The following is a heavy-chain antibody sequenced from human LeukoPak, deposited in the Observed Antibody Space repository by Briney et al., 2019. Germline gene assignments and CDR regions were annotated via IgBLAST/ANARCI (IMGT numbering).Heavy chain of an antibody. Sequence: PSATLSLTCAVYGGSYSDYSWTWIRQPPGKGLEWIGEINQSGGTNYNPSLMSRVIMSVDTSKNQISLKVNSVTAADTAVYYCARRGTEKRASSWVWFDPWGQGTTVTVSS. CDR1: GGSYSDYS. V-gene: IGHV4-34*01. CDR2: INQSGGT. D-gene: IGHD6-13*01. J-gene: IGHJ5*01. CDR3: ARRGTEKRASSWVWFDP.